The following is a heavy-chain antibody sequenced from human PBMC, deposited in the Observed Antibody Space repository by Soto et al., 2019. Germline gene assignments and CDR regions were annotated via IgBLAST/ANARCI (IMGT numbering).Heavy chain of an antibody. D-gene: IGHD6-19*01. J-gene: IGHJ4*02. V-gene: IGHV3-23*01. CDR2: ISGSGSTT. CDR3: AKGLAAMAVAGTGPFDF. CDR1: GFNFRSYA. Sequence: LRLSCAASGFNFRSYAMSWVRQAPGKGLEWLSAISGSGSTTYFADSVKGRFNSSRDNSKNTLYLQMTDLRAEDTGVYFCAKGLAAMAVAGTGPFDFWGQGNLVTVSS.